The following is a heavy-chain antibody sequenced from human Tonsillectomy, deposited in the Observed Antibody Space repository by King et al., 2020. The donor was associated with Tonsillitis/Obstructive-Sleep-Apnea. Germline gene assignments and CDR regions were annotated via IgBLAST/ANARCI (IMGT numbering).Heavy chain of an antibody. V-gene: IGHV3-73*01. Sequence: VQLVESGGGLVQPGGSLKLSCAASGFTFSGSAMHWVRQASGKGLEWVGRIRSKANSYATAYAASVKGRFTISRDGSKNTAYLQMNSLKTEDTAVYYCTRHYYDFWSGYAWGQGTLVTVSS. CDR1: GFTFSGSA. D-gene: IGHD3-3*01. CDR3: TRHYYDFWSGYA. CDR2: IRSKANSYAT. J-gene: IGHJ4*02.